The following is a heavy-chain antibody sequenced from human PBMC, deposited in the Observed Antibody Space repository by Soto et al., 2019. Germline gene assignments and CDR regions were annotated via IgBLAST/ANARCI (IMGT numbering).Heavy chain of an antibody. J-gene: IGHJ6*02. Sequence: SATLSLTCAVYGGSFSGYYWSWIRQPPGKGLEWIGELNHSGSTNYNPSLRSRVSMSVDTSKYQFSLKLSSVTAADTAVYYCARAYGMDVWGQGTTVTVSS. CDR1: GGSFSGYY. CDR2: LNHSGST. V-gene: IGHV4-34*01. CDR3: ARAYGMDV.